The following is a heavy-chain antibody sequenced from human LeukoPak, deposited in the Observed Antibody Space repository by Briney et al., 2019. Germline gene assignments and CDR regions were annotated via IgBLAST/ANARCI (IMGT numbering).Heavy chain of an antibody. CDR3: GRDHVYGGADY. V-gene: IGHV3-43*02. Sequence: AGGSLRLSCAASGFTFDRFAMHWVRQAPGKGLEWVSLISGDGFTTYYVDSVKGRFTMSRDNGKNSLYLQMKSLRTEDTALYYCGRDHVYGGADYWGQGTLVTVSS. D-gene: IGHD4-23*01. CDR1: GFTFDRFA. J-gene: IGHJ4*02. CDR2: ISGDGFTT.